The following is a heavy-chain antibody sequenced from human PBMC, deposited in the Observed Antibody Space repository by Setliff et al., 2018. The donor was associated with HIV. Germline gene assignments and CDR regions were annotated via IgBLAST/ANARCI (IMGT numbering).Heavy chain of an antibody. CDR1: GGSFSGYY. CDR3: ARGTKHSVAGTRGYYFDS. D-gene: IGHD6-19*01. Sequence: SETLSLTCAVYGGSFSGYYWSWIRRPPGKGLEWIGEINHSGSTKYNPSLKSRVTISVNTSKNQFSLKLNSVTAADTAVYYCARGTKHSVAGTRGYYFDSWGQGTLVTVS. J-gene: IGHJ4*02. V-gene: IGHV4-34*01. CDR2: INHSGST.